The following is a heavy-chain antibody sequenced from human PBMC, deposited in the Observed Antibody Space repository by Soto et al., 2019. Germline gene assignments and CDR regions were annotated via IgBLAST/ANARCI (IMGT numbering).Heavy chain of an antibody. CDR2: ISPYTGNT. D-gene: IGHD6-13*01. Sequence: GSVKVSCKASGYIFVNYGIAWVRQAPGQGLEWMGWISPYTGNTHSATKVQGRLTMTTDTSTSTAYMDLGSLRSDDTAMYYCARLPGSSWSYASFDSWGQGTLVTVSS. J-gene: IGHJ4*02. CDR1: GYIFVNYG. V-gene: IGHV1-18*01. CDR3: ARLPGSSWSYASFDS.